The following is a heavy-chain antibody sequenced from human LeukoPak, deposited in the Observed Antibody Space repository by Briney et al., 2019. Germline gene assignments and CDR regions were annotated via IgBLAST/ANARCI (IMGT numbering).Heavy chain of an antibody. CDR3: AKEGAYPIITYDS. D-gene: IGHD3-10*01. CDR2: IKRDGNEK. Sequence: GGSLRLSCAASGFTFSRYWMNWVRQAPGKGLEWVANIKRDGNEKNYVDSVKGRFSISRDNAKNSPYLQMDSLRAEDTAVYYCAKEGAYPIITYDSWGQGALVTVSS. CDR1: GFTFSRYW. V-gene: IGHV3-7*01. J-gene: IGHJ5*01.